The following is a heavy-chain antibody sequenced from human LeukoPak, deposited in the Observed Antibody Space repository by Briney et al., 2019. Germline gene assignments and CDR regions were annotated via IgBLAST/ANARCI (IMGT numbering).Heavy chain of an antibody. CDR2: ISSSSSYI. Sequence: GGSLRLSCAASGFTFSGYSMNWVRQAPGKGLEWVSSISSSSSYIYYADSVKGRFTISRDNSKNTLYLQMNSLRVEDTAVYYCTKASAARCIGVFCYPFDHWGQGTLVTVSS. D-gene: IGHD2-15*01. V-gene: IGHV3-21*04. J-gene: IGHJ4*02. CDR1: GFTFSGYS. CDR3: TKASAARCIGVFCYPFDH.